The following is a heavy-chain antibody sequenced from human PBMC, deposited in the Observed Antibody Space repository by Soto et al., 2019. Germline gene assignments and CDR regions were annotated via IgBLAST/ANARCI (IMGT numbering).Heavy chain of an antibody. CDR2: IKSKTDGGTT. CDR3: AKPHAVLRFLEWSFDY. D-gene: IGHD3-3*01. CDR1: GFTFTSYD. V-gene: IGHV3-15*01. J-gene: IGHJ4*02. Sequence: GGSLRLSCAASGFTFTSYDMAWVRQAPGQGLEWVGRIKSKTDGGTTDYAAPVKGRFTISRDNSKNTLYLQMNSLRAEDTAVYYCAKPHAVLRFLEWSFDYWGQGTLVTVSS.